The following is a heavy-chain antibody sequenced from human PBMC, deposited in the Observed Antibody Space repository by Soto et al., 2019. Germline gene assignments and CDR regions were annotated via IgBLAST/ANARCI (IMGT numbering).Heavy chain of an antibody. CDR1: GGSISSDDYF. V-gene: IGHV4-39*01. CDR2: LYDGGST. J-gene: IGHJ5*02. D-gene: IGHD1-26*01. Sequence: SETLSLTCTVSGGSISSDDYFWVWLRQPHGKGLEWIGSLYDGGSTFYNPSLQSRVTMSLDTTKNLFSLKLSSVTAADTAVYYCARQLPVGATSWFDPWGQGTLVTVSS. CDR3: ARQLPVGATSWFDP.